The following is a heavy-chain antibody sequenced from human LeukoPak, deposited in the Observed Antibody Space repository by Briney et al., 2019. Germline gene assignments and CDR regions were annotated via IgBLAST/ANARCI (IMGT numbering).Heavy chain of an antibody. CDR3: AKDQQWLAFDY. D-gene: IGHD6-19*01. CDR1: GFSFGGFG. Sequence: GGSLRLSCAASGFSFGGFGMHWVRQAPGQGLEWVAFIGFDGNKKYIRDSVKGRFTISRDNSKNTLYLQMNSLRAEDTAVYYCAKDQQWLAFDYWGQGTLVTVSS. J-gene: IGHJ4*02. V-gene: IGHV3-30*02. CDR2: IGFDGNKK.